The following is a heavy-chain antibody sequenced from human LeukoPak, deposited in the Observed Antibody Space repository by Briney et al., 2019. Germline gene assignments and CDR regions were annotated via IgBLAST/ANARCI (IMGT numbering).Heavy chain of an antibody. CDR3: ARQVKDPSPRYYYYGMDV. Sequence: PSETLSLTCAVYGGSFSDYYWTWIRQPPGKGLEWIGEINHRGSTHYNPSLKSRVTISVDTSKKQFSLKLSSVTAADTAVYYCARQVKDPSPRYYYYGMDVWGQGTTVTVSS. J-gene: IGHJ6*02. V-gene: IGHV4-34*01. CDR1: GGSFSDYY. CDR2: INHRGST. D-gene: IGHD2-15*01.